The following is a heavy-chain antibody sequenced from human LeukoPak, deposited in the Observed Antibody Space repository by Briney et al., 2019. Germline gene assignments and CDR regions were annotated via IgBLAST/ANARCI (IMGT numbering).Heavy chain of an antibody. J-gene: IGHJ4*02. CDR2: INPNSGGT. D-gene: IGHD6-19*01. CDR1: GYTFTGYY. Sequence: ASVKVSCKASGYTFTGYYMHWVRQAPGQGLEWMGWINPNSGGTNYTQKFQGRVTMTRDTSISTAYMELSRLRSDDTAVYYCARDVGYSSGWYLYYFDYWGQGTLVTVSS. V-gene: IGHV1-2*02. CDR3: ARDVGYSSGWYLYYFDY.